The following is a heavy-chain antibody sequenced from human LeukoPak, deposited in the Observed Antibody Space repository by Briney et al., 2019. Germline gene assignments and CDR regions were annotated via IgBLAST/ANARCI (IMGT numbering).Heavy chain of an antibody. V-gene: IGHV3-23*01. CDR3: AKGTSSSRPYYFDY. D-gene: IGHD6-6*01. Sequence: QPGGSLRLSCAASGFTFSNYAMSWVRQAPGKGLEWVSAITASGGDTFHADSVKGRFTISRDNSKSTLYLQMNSLRAEDTATYFCAKGTSSSRPYYFDYWGQGTLVAVSS. CDR2: ITASGGDT. J-gene: IGHJ4*02. CDR1: GFTFSNYA.